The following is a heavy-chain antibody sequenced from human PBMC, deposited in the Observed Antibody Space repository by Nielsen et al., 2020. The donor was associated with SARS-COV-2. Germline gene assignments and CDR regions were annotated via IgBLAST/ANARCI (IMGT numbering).Heavy chain of an antibody. Sequence: GGSLRLSCAASGFTFSSYGMHWVRQAPGKGLEWVAVISYDGSNKYYADSVKGRFTISRDNSKNTLYLQMNSLRAEDTAVYYCAKGRGGYDYFDYWGQGTLVTVSS. V-gene: IGHV3-30*18. D-gene: IGHD5-12*01. CDR1: GFTFSSYG. J-gene: IGHJ4*02. CDR2: ISYDGSNK. CDR3: AKGRGGYDYFDY.